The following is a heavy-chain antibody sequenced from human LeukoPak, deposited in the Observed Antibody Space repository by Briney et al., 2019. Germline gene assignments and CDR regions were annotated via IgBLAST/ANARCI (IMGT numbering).Heavy chain of an antibody. CDR3: ARVADYDSSGYYPNYFDY. CDR2: MNPNSGNT. J-gene: IGHJ4*02. D-gene: IGHD3-22*01. Sequence: GASVKVSCKASGYTFTSYDINWVRQATGQGLEWMGWMNPNSGNTGYAQKFQGRVTITRNTSISTAYMELSSLRSEDTAVYYCARVADYDSSGYYPNYFDYWGQGTLVTVSS. CDR1: GYTFTSYD. V-gene: IGHV1-8*03.